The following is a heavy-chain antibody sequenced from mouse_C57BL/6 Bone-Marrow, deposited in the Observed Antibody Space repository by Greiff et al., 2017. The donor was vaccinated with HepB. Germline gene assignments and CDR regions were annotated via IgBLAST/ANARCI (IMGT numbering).Heavy chain of an antibody. V-gene: IGHV5-9-1*02. CDR2: ISSGGDYI. D-gene: IGHD2-4*01. Sequence: VQLKESGEGLVKPGGSLKLSCAASGFTFSSYAMSWVRQTPEKRLEWVAYISSGGDYIYYADTVKGRFTISRDNARNTLYLQMSSLKSEDTAMYYCTRGGYDYDGFAYWGQGTLVTVSA. J-gene: IGHJ3*01. CDR3: TRGGYDYDGFAY. CDR1: GFTFSSYA.